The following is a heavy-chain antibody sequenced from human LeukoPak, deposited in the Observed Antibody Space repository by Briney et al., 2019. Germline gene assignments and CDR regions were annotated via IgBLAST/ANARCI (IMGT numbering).Heavy chain of an antibody. CDR2: VYYSGST. J-gene: IGHJ5*02. D-gene: IGHD6-13*01. Sequence: PSETLSLTCTVSGGSISSFYWSWIRQPPGKGLEWIAYVYYSGSTSYNPSLKSRVTVSVDTSKNQFSLKLSSVTAADTAVYYCARSYRQHLEFWFDPWGQGTLVTVSS. CDR3: ARSYRQHLEFWFDP. V-gene: IGHV4-59*01. CDR1: GGSISSFY.